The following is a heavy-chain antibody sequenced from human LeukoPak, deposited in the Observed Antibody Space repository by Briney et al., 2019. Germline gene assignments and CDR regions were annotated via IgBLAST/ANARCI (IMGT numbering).Heavy chain of an antibody. CDR3: ARISLGAFDI. CDR1: GFTVSSNY. Sequence: GGSLRLSCAASGFTVSSNYMSWVRQAPGKGLEWVSVIYSGGGTNYTDSVKGRFTISRDNSKNTLYLQMNSLRAVDTAVYYCARISLGAFDIWGQGTMVTVSS. V-gene: IGHV3-53*01. CDR2: IYSGGGT. J-gene: IGHJ3*02. D-gene: IGHD2/OR15-2a*01.